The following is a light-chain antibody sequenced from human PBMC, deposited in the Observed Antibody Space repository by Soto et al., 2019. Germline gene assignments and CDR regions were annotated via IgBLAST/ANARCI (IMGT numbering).Light chain of an antibody. CDR1: SSDVGSYNL. V-gene: IGLV2-23*02. Sequence: QSALTQPASVSGSPGQSITISCTGTSSDVGSYNLVSWYQQHPGKAPKLMIYEVSKPPSGVSNRFSGSKSGNTASLTISGLQAEDEADYYCCSYAGSSTPYVFGTGTKLTVL. CDR3: CSYAGSSTPYV. J-gene: IGLJ1*01. CDR2: EVS.